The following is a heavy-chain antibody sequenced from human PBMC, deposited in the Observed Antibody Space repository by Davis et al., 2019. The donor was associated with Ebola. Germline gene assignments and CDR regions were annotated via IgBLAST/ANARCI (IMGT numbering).Heavy chain of an antibody. CDR1: GFTFINYS. V-gene: IGHV3-21*04. Sequence: GESLKISCTASGFTFINYSLNWVRQAPGKGLEWVSSITSSSSYTYYADSVKGRFTISRDNSRNTLYLQMNGLRVEDTAIYYCAKDNRNIWSEVWGQGTMVTVSS. J-gene: IGHJ3*01. CDR3: AKDNRNIWSEV. CDR2: ITSSSSYT. D-gene: IGHD2/OR15-2a*01.